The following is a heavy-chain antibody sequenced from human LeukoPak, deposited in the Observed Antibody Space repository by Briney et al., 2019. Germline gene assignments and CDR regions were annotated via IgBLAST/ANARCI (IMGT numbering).Heavy chain of an antibody. CDR1: GGSISSHY. CDR2: IYFSGST. D-gene: IGHD3-3*01. Sequence: SETLSLTCTVSGGSISSHYWSWIRQPPGKGLEWIGYIYFSGSTNYNPSLNSRVTISVDTSKNQFSLKLSSVTAADTAVYYCARLIKGVDYDFWSGHGWYFDYWGQGTLVTVSS. CDR3: ARLIKGVDYDFWSGHGWYFDY. V-gene: IGHV4-59*11. J-gene: IGHJ4*02.